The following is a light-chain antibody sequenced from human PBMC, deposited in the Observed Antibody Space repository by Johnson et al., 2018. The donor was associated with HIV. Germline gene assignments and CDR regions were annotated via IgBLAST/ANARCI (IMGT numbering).Light chain of an antibody. Sequence: QSVLTQPPSVSAAPGQKVTISCSGSNSNIGNNYVSWYQQLPGTAPKLLIYDNNKRPSGITDRFSGSKSGTSATLGITGLQTGDEADYYCETWGTGLSAGGVFVTETSVPVL. CDR2: DNN. J-gene: IGLJ1*01. CDR1: NSNIGNNY. CDR3: ETWGTGLSAGGV. V-gene: IGLV1-51*01.